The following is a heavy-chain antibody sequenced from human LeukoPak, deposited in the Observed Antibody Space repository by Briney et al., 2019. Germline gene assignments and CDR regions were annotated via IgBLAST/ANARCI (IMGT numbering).Heavy chain of an antibody. Sequence: SETLPLTCTVSGGSVSSGSYYWSWIRQPPGKGLEWIGYIYYSGSTNYNPSLKSRVTISVDTPRNQFSLQLSSVTAADTAVYFCARETPSRSDYDTWGERYYFYGMDVWGQGTTVTVSS. V-gene: IGHV4-61*01. CDR2: IYYSGST. J-gene: IGHJ6*02. CDR1: GGSVSSGSYY. D-gene: IGHD5-12*01. CDR3: ARETPSRSDYDTWGERYYFYGMDV.